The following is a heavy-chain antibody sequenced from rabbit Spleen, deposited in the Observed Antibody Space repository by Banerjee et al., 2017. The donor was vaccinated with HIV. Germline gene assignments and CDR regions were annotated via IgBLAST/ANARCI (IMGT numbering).Heavy chain of an antibody. CDR3: ARDTSSSFSSYGMDL. V-gene: IGHV1S45*01. CDR1: GFSFSSNDY. Sequence: QEQLVESGGGLVQPGASLTLTCTASGFSFSSNDYMCWVRQAPGKGLEWIACTAGGRSSFTYYASWAKGRFTISKTSSTTVTLQMTRLTAADTATYFCARDTSSSFSSYGMDLWGQGTLVTVS. CDR2: TAGGRSSFT. J-gene: IGHJ6*01. D-gene: IGHD1-1*01.